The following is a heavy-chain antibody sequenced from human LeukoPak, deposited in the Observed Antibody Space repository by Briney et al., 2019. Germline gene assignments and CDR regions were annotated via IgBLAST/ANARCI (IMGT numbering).Heavy chain of an antibody. J-gene: IGHJ4*02. V-gene: IGHV4-39*07. CDR3: ASGEHRRNFDY. D-gene: IGHD1/OR15-1a*01. CDR1: GGSISSSSYY. CDR2: IYYSGST. Sequence: PSETLSLTCTVSGGSISSSSYYWGWIRQPPGKGLEWIGSIYYSGSTYYNPSLKSRVTISVDTSKNQFSLKLSSVTAADTAVYYCASGEHRRNFDYWGQGTLVTVSS.